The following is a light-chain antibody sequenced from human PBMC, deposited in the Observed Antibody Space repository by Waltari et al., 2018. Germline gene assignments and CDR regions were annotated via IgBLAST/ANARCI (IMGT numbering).Light chain of an antibody. Sequence: TQSPSVSVSPGQTATITCSGQNLGNKYGSWYQQKPGQPPVVVIYRDSERPSGVPERFSGSNSGNAVTLTITGTQAVDEADYYCQVWDTGSVLFGGGTKLTVL. CDR3: QVWDTGSVL. V-gene: IGLV3-1*01. CDR2: RDS. CDR1: NLGNKY. J-gene: IGLJ3*02.